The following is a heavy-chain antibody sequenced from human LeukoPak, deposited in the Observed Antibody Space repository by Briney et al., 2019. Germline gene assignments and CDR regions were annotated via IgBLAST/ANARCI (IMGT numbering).Heavy chain of an antibody. J-gene: IGHJ4*02. CDR1: GYTFTSYG. V-gene: IGHV1-8*03. CDR3: TTYYGSGSYYSFAY. Sequence: ASVKVSCKASGYTFTSYGISWVRQAPGQGLEWMGWMNPNSGNTGYAQKFQGRVTITRNTSINTAYMELSSLRSEDTAVYYCTTYYGSGSYYSFAYWGQGTLVTVSS. CDR2: MNPNSGNT. D-gene: IGHD3-10*01.